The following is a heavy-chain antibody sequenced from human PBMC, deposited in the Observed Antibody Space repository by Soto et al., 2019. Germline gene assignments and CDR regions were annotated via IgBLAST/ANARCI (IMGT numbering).Heavy chain of an antibody. J-gene: IGHJ4*02. CDR3: DGSGSYYHPDY. CDR2: IYYSGST. V-gene: IGHV4-39*01. CDR1: GGSISSSSYY. Sequence: QLQLQESGPGLVKPSETLSLTCTVSGGSISSSSYYWGWIRQPPGKGLEWIGSIYYSGSTYYNPSLKSRVTISVYTSKNQFSLKLSSVTAADTAVYYCDGSGSYYHPDYWGQGTLVTVSS. D-gene: IGHD3-10*01.